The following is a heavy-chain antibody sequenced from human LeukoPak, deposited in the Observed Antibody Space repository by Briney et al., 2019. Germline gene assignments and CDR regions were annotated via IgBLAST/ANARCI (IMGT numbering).Heavy chain of an antibody. Sequence: ETLSLTCAVYGGSFSGYYWSWIRQPPGKGLEWVSSISSSSSYIYYADSVKGRFTISRDNAKNSLYLQMNSLRAEDTAVYYCARSSSVGLRLGELSGVDYWGQGTLVTVSS. CDR3: ARSSSVGLRLGELSGVDY. J-gene: IGHJ4*02. CDR2: ISSSSSYI. V-gene: IGHV3-21*01. CDR1: GGSFSGYY. D-gene: IGHD3-16*02.